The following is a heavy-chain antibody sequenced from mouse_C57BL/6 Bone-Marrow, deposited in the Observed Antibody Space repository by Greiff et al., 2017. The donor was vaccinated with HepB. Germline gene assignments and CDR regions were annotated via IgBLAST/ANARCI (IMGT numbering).Heavy chain of an antibody. CDR2: ISSGSSTL. V-gene: IGHV5-17*01. Sequence: EVQLVESGGGLVKPGGSLKLSCAASGFTFSDYGMHWVRQAPEKGLEWVAYISSGSSTLYYADTVKGRFTISRDNAKNTLFLQMTSLRSEDTAMYYCARLYFDYWGQGTTLTVSS. CDR3: ARLYFDY. CDR1: GFTFSDYG. J-gene: IGHJ2*01.